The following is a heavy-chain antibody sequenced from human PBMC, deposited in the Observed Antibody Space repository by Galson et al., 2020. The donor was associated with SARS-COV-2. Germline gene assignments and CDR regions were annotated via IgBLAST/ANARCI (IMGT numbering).Heavy chain of an antibody. CDR3: ASTQIRGYCSSTTCPYYFDN. CDR1: GGSISSRNW. CDR2: IYHSGTT. V-gene: IGHV4-4*02. D-gene: IGHD2-2*01. J-gene: IGHJ4*02. Sequence: LETLSLTCVVSGGSISSRNWWSWVRQSPGKGLEWIGEIYHSGTTNYNSSLKSRVTISVDKSQNQISLKLISVTAADTAVYFCASTQIRGYCSSTTCPYYFDNWGQGTLVTVSS.